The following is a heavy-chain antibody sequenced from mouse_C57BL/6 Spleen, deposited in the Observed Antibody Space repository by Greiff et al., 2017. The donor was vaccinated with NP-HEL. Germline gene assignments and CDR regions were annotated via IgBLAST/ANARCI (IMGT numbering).Heavy chain of an antibody. V-gene: IGHV14-3*01. J-gene: IGHJ4*01. CDR3: AREVMDY. CDR1: GFNIKNTY. CDR2: IDRANGNT. Sequence: VQLQQSVAELVRPGASVKLSCTASGFNIKNTYMHWVQQRPEQGLEWIGRIDRANGNTNYAPKFQGTATRTADTSSNTANLQLSSLTAEETAIYDCAREVMDYWGQGTSVTVSS.